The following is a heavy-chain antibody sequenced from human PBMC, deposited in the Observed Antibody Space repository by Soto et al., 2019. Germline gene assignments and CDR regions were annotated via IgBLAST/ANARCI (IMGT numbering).Heavy chain of an antibody. V-gene: IGHV5-10-1*01. J-gene: IGHJ4*02. CDR2: IDPSDSQT. CDR3: ARQIYDSDTGPHSQYYFHX. Sequence: GESLKISCKGSGYSFAGYWITWVRQKPGKGLEWMGRIDPSDSQTYYSPSFRGHVTISATKSITTVFLQWSSLRASDTAMYYCARQIYDSDTGPHSQYYFHXWGQATPVTVSX. CDR1: GYSFAGYW. D-gene: IGHD3-22*01.